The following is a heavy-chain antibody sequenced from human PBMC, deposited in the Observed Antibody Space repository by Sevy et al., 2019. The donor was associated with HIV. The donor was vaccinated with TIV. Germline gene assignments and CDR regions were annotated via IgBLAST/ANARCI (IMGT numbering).Heavy chain of an antibody. CDR2: IYYSGST. D-gene: IGHD3-10*01. CDR3: ARDRSYYYGSGKNNAFDI. V-gene: IGHV4-59*01. J-gene: IGHJ3*02. Sequence: SETLSLTCTVSVGSISSYYWSWIRQPPGKGLEWIGYIYYSGSTNYNPSLKSRVTISVDTSKNQFSLKLSSVTAADTAVYYCARDRSYYYGSGKNNAFDIWGQGTMVTVSS. CDR1: VGSISSYY.